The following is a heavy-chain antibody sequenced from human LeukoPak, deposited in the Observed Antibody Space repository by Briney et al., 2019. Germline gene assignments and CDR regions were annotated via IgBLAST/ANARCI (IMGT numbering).Heavy chain of an antibody. Sequence: ASVKVSCKASGYTFTGYYMHWVRQAPGQGLEWMGWINPNSGGTNYAQKFQGWVTMTRDTSISTAYMELSRLRSDDTAVYYCARALRIAAAGTDSSYYYYGMDIWGQGTTVTVSS. D-gene: IGHD6-13*01. CDR2: INPNSGGT. J-gene: IGHJ6*02. V-gene: IGHV1-2*04. CDR3: ARALRIAAAGTDSSYYYYGMDI. CDR1: GYTFTGYY.